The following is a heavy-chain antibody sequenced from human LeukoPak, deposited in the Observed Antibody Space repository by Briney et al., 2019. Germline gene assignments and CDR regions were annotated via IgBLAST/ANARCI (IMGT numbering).Heavy chain of an antibody. D-gene: IGHD2-15*01. CDR3: ARVTPLNTAQTTQYCSGGSCYSESDWFDP. J-gene: IGHJ5*02. CDR2: IYPGDSDT. V-gene: IGHV5-51*01. CDR1: GYSFTSYW. Sequence: GESLQISCKGSGYSFTSYWNGWVRQMPGRGLEWMGIIYPGDSDTRYSPSFQGQVTISADKSISTAYLQWSSLKATDTAMYYCARVTPLNTAQTTQYCSGGSCYSESDWFDPWGQGTLVTVSS.